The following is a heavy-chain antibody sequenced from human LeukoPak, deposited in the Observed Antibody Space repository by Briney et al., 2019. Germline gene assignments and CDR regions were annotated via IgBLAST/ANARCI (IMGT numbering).Heavy chain of an antibody. D-gene: IGHD6-19*01. Sequence: GESLKISCKGSGYSFTNYWIGWVRQMPGKGLEWMGIIYPGDSDTRYNPSFQGQVTISADKSISTAYLQWSSLKASDTAMFYCARLLGDISGWLGKFVGAFDIWGQGTMVTVSS. CDR1: GYSFTNYW. V-gene: IGHV5-51*01. CDR3: ARLLGDISGWLGKFVGAFDI. CDR2: IYPGDSDT. J-gene: IGHJ3*02.